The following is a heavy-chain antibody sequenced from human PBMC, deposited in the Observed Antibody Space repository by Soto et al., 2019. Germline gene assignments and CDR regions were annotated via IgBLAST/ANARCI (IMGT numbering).Heavy chain of an antibody. CDR3: AHRRSDCTGGSCYRWFDS. CDR2: IYWDDDK. J-gene: IGHJ5*01. Sequence: QITLKESGPTLVKATQTLTLTCTFSGFSLSTSEVGVGWIRQPLGKALEWLAVIYWDDDKRYSPSLKTRLTITKDTAKNQLVLTMTNVDSVDTATYYGAHRRSDCTGGSCYRWFDSWGQGTLVTVSS. CDR1: GFSLSTSEVG. V-gene: IGHV2-5*02. D-gene: IGHD2-15*01.